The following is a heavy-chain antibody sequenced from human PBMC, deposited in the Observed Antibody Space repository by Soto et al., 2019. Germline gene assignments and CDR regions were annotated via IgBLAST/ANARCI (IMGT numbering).Heavy chain of an antibody. CDR2: IDQNGIT. V-gene: IGHV4-4*02. Sequence: SETLSLTCAVSGDPISSSKWWTWVRQTPGKGLEWIGKIDQNGITNYNPSLESRVTILKDNSKNQLSLKLTSVTAVDSAVYYCARLNRDYYYYGMDVWGQGATVTVSS. J-gene: IGHJ6*02. CDR3: ARLNRDYYYYGMDV. CDR1: GDPISSSKW.